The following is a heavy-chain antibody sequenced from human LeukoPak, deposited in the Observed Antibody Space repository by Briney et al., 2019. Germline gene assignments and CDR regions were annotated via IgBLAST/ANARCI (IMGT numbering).Heavy chain of an antibody. CDR3: TTANSTEVTESFDL. CDR1: GFSFSNAW. J-gene: IGHJ3*01. D-gene: IGHD4-23*01. CDR2: MKSKADGGTT. Sequence: GGSLRLSCAASGFSFSNAWMNWVRQAPGKGLEWIGRMKSKADGGTTDYAALVKGKFFVIRDDSKNTVYLQLNNLKTEDTGIYYCTTANSTEVTESFDLWGQGTMVTVSS. V-gene: IGHV3-15*01.